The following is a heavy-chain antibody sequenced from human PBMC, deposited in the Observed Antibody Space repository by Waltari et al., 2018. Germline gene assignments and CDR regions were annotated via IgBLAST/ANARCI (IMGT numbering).Heavy chain of an antibody. V-gene: IGHV4-39*07. CDR1: GGSFSSSSYY. J-gene: IGHJ4*02. D-gene: IGHD6-6*01. CDR3: ARDQSSSGLVDY. CDR2: IYYSGST. Sequence: QLQLQESGPGLVKPSETLYLTCTVSGGSFSSSSYYWGWIRQPPGKGLEWIGSIYYSGSTYYNPSLKSRVTISVDTSKNQFSLKLSSVTAADTAVYYCARDQSSSGLVDYWGQGTLVTVSS.